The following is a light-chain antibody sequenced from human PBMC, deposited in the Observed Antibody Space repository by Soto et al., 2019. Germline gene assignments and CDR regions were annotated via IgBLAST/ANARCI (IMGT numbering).Light chain of an antibody. V-gene: IGKV3-15*01. Sequence: EIVLTQSPGTLSLSPGERATLSCRASQSISSSLAWYQQKPGQAPRLLIYDASTRATGIPDRFSGGGSGTEFTLTISSLQSEDFVVYYCQQYNSWPPITFGQGTRLEIK. CDR3: QQYNSWPPIT. CDR2: DAS. J-gene: IGKJ5*01. CDR1: QSISSS.